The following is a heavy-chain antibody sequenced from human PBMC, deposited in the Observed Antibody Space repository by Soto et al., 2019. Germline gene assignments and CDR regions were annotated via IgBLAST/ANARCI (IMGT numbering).Heavy chain of an antibody. CDR1: GGTFSRSA. Sequence: QVQLVKSGAEVKKPVSSLNGSCKASGGTFSRSAISWARQAPGKGIEWMGGIIHIFGTANYAQMFQGRVTITSDQSTRKAYMELRSLRSEDTAVYYCEGGCNVFDYWGQGTMVTVSS. J-gene: IGHJ4*02. CDR3: EGGCNVFDY. D-gene: IGHD2-15*01. CDR2: IIHIFGTA. V-gene: IGHV1-69*01.